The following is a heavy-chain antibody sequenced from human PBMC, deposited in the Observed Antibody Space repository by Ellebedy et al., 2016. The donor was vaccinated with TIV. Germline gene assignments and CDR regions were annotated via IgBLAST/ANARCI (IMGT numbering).Heavy chain of an antibody. Sequence: SETLSLXCTVSGGSISSYYWSWIRQPPGKGLEWIGYIYYSGSTNYNPSLKSRVTISVDTSKNQFSLKLSSVTAADTAVYYCARDVVGHAAFDIWGQGTMVTVSS. CDR3: ARDVVGHAAFDI. D-gene: IGHD6-6*01. CDR1: GGSISSYY. V-gene: IGHV4-59*01. CDR2: IYYSGST. J-gene: IGHJ3*02.